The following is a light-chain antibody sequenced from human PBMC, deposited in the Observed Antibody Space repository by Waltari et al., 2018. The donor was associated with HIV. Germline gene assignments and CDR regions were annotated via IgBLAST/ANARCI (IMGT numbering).Light chain of an antibody. CDR3: QSFDRHTEVV. J-gene: IGLJ2*01. CDR2: EHD. V-gene: IGLV6-57*01. CDR1: SGSIADYF. Sequence: FMLTQHHSVSESPGKTVTISCTRSSGSIADYFVQWYQQRPGSSPTTVIYEHDQRPSGVPDRFSGSIDISSNSASLIISGLKTEDEAEYFCQSFDRHTEVVFGGGTKLTVL.